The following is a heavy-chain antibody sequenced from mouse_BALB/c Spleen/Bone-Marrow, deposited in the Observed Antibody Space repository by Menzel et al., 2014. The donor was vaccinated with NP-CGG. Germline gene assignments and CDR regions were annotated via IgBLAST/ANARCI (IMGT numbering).Heavy chain of an antibody. CDR3: ARDYANTAWFAS. V-gene: IGHV14-3*02. CDR1: GFNIKDTH. D-gene: IGHD1-1*01. Sequence: EVQXVESGAELVKLGASVKLSCTPSGFNIKDTHMHWVKQRPEQGLEWIGRIDPANGNTKYDPNFQGKATITADTSSNTAYLQLSSLTSKDTAVYYCARDYANTAWFASWGQGTLVTVS. J-gene: IGHJ3*01. CDR2: IDPANGNT.